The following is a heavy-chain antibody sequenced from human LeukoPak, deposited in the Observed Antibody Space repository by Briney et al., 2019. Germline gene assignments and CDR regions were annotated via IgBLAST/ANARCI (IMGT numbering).Heavy chain of an antibody. CDR3: ARGPPRGKYYYMDV. D-gene: IGHD1-1*01. V-gene: IGHV3-13*01. J-gene: IGHJ6*03. Sequence: GGSLTLSCAASGFTFSSFDMHWVRQPTGQGLEWVSTIGTASDTYYPGPVEGRFTLSRHNAKNSLYLQMHSLTAGDTAVYYCARGPPRGKYYYMDVWGKGTTVTVSS. CDR2: IGTASDT. CDR1: GFTFSSFD.